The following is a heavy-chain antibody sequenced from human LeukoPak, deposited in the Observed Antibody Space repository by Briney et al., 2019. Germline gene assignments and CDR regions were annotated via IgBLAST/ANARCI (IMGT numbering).Heavy chain of an antibody. CDR2: ISRGADTI. J-gene: IGHJ6*02. D-gene: IGHD2-2*01. Sequence: PGGSLRLSCAVSGFTFRSYDMNCVRQAPGKGLEWVSYISRGADTIYYADSVKGRFTISRDNAKNSLYLQMNSLRAEDTALYYCARDRPRQLYYYYAMDVWGLGTTVTVSS. V-gene: IGHV3-48*03. CDR1: GFTFRSYD. CDR3: ARDRPRQLYYYYAMDV.